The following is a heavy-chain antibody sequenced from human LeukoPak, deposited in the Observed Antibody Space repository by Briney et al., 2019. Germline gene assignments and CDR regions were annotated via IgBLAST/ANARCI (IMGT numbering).Heavy chain of an antibody. D-gene: IGHD3-10*01. CDR1: GFTFSGSA. Sequence: GGSLRLSCAASGFTFSGSAMHWVRQASGKGLEWVGRIRSKANSYATAYAASVKGRFTISRDDSKNTAYLQMNSLKTEDTAVYYCTRPLLLWFGEQDYGMDVWGQGTTVTVSS. J-gene: IGHJ6*02. V-gene: IGHV3-73*01. CDR3: TRPLLLWFGEQDYGMDV. CDR2: IRSKANSYAT.